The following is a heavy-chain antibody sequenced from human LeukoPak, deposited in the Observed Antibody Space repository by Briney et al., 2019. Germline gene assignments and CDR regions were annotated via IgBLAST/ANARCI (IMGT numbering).Heavy chain of an antibody. CDR1: GFTFSSYA. CDR2: IGGSDGST. Sequence: PGGSLRLSCAASGFTFSSYAMSWVRQAPGKGLEWVSGIGGSDGSTSYADSVKGRFTISRDNSKNTLFLQMNSLRAEDTAVYYCAKDRKIRGVTAFDYWGQGTLVTVSS. CDR3: AKDRKIRGVTAFDY. J-gene: IGHJ4*02. V-gene: IGHV3-23*01. D-gene: IGHD3-10*01.